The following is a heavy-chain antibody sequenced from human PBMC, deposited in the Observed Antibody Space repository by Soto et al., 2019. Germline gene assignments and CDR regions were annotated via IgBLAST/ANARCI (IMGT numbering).Heavy chain of an antibody. D-gene: IGHD4-17*01. CDR3: ARDGWYGDHQTYDY. CDR2: IWYDGSKK. J-gene: IGHJ4*02. V-gene: IGHV3-33*01. CDR1: GFIFSRYG. Sequence: PGGSLRLSCAASGFIFSRYGMHWARQAPGKGLEWVAVIWYDGSKKYYADSEKGRFTISRDNSRNTLYLQMDSLRAEDTAVYYCARDGWYGDHQTYDYWGQGTLVTVSS.